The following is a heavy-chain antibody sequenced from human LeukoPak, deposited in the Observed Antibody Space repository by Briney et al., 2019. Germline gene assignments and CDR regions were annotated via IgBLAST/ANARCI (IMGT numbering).Heavy chain of an antibody. J-gene: IGHJ4*02. CDR3: AKEVGYGYGYAYDY. Sequence: AGGSLRLSCAASGFTVSNNYMSWVRQAPGKGLEWVSGISGSGDSTYYADSVKGRFTISRDNSKNTLYLQMNSLRAEDTAVYYCAKEVGYGYGYAYDYWGQGTLVTVSS. CDR2: ISGSGDST. V-gene: IGHV3-23*01. CDR1: GFTVSNNY. D-gene: IGHD5-18*01.